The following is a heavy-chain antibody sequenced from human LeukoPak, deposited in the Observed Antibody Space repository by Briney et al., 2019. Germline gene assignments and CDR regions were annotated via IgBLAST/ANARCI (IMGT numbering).Heavy chain of an antibody. Sequence: GGSLRLSCAASGFTFSSYGMHWVRQAPGKGLEWVAFIRYDGSNKYYADSVKGRFTISRDNSKNTLYLQMNSLRAEDTAVYYCAKDLEYYDSSGYPHAFDIWGQGTMVTVSS. V-gene: IGHV3-30*02. CDR3: AKDLEYYDSSGYPHAFDI. CDR2: IRYDGSNK. D-gene: IGHD3-22*01. J-gene: IGHJ3*02. CDR1: GFTFSSYG.